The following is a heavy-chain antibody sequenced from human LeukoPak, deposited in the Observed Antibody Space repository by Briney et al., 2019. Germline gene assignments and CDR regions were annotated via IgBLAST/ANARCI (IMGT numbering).Heavy chain of an antibody. CDR2: ISYDGSNK. CDR3: ARDSSIAAAGTGGFDP. D-gene: IGHD6-13*01. Sequence: PGGSLRLSCAASGFTFSSYAMHWVRQAPGKGLEWVAVISYDGSNKYYADSVKGRFTISRDNSKNTLYLQMNSRRAEDTAVYYCARDSSIAAAGTGGFDPWGQGTLVTVSS. CDR1: GFTFSSYA. V-gene: IGHV3-30*04. J-gene: IGHJ5*02.